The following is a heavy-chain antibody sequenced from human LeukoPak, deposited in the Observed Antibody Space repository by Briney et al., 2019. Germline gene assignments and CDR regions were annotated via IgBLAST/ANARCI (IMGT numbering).Heavy chain of an antibody. Sequence: GESLKISCKGSGSRFTSYWIGWVRPMPGRGLEWMGIIYPGDSDTRYSPSFQGQVTISADKSISTAYLQWSSLKASDTAMYYCARSLYGDYAYFDYWGQGTLVTVSS. CDR3: ARSLYGDYAYFDY. V-gene: IGHV5-51*01. J-gene: IGHJ4*02. CDR1: GSRFTSYW. CDR2: IYPGDSDT. D-gene: IGHD4-17*01.